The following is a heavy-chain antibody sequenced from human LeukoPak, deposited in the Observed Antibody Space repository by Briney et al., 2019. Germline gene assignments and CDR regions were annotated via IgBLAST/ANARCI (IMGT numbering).Heavy chain of an antibody. Sequence: GGSLRLSCAASGFTFSRYWMHWVRQAPGKGLVWVSRINGDGSTTSYADSVKGGFTISRDNAKNTLYLQMNSLRAQDTAVYYCATGNYYDSRGYYTFGHWGQGTLVTVSS. J-gene: IGHJ1*01. D-gene: IGHD3-22*01. CDR3: ATGNYYDSRGYYTFGH. CDR2: INGDGSTT. CDR1: GFTFSRYW. V-gene: IGHV3-74*01.